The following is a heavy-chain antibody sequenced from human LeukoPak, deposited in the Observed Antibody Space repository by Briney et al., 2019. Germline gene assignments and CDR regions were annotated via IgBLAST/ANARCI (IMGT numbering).Heavy chain of an antibody. J-gene: IGHJ4*02. V-gene: IGHV1-2*04. D-gene: IGHD6-19*01. Sequence: GASVTVSCKASGYTFTGYYMHWVRQAPGQGLEWMGWINPNSGGTNYAQKFQGWVTMTRDTSISTAYMELSRLRSDDTAVYYCARRHSSGWHGFDYWGQGTLVTVSS. CDR3: ARRHSSGWHGFDY. CDR1: GYTFTGYY. CDR2: INPNSGGT.